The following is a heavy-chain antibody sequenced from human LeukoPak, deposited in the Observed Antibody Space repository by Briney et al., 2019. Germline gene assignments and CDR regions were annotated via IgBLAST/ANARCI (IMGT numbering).Heavy chain of an antibody. CDR2: IYYSGST. V-gene: IGHV4-59*01. D-gene: IGHD4-11*01. J-gene: IGHJ4*02. Sequence: SSETLSLTCTVSGGSISSYYWNWIRQPPGKGLEWIGYIYYSGSTNYNPSLKSRVTISVDTSKNQFSLKLSSVTAEDTAVYYCARAKDYSNYGVYFDYWGQGTLVTVSS. CDR1: GGSISSYY. CDR3: ARAKDYSNYGVYFDY.